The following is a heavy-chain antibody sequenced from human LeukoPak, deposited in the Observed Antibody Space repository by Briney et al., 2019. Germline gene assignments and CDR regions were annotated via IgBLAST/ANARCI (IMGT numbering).Heavy chain of an antibody. Sequence: SETLSLTCTVSGYSISSGYYWGWIRQPPGKGLEWIGSIYHSGSTYYNPSLKSRVTISVDTSKNQFSLKLSSVTAADTAVYYCALTNGGSSDFDYWGQGTLVTVSS. D-gene: IGHD2-15*01. J-gene: IGHJ4*02. CDR2: IYHSGST. CDR1: GYSISSGYY. CDR3: ALTNGGSSDFDY. V-gene: IGHV4-38-2*02.